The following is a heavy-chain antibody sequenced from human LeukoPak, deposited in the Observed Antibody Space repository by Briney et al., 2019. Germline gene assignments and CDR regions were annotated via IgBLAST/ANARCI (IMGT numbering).Heavy chain of an antibody. D-gene: IGHD3-9*01. CDR3: AIFTSLYSFDY. CDR2: IIPILGIA. J-gene: IGHJ4*02. CDR1: GGTFSSYA. Sequence: ASVKVSCKASGGTFSSYAISWVRQAPGQGLEWMGRIIPILGIANYAQKFQGRVTITADKSTSTAYMELSSLRSEDTAVYYCAIFTSLYSFDYGGRETLVTVPS. V-gene: IGHV1-69*04.